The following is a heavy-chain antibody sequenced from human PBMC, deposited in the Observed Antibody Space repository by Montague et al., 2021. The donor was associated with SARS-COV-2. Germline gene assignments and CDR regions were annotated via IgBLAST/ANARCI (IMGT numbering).Heavy chain of an antibody. CDR1: GDSISTYY. V-gene: IGHV4-59*01. CDR3: ARCITSFGVVGSWFDP. J-gene: IGHJ5*02. D-gene: IGHD3-3*01. CDR2: LFYSGST. Sequence: SETLSLTCTVSGDSISTYYWSSIRQPPREGLEWIGYLFYSGSTNYNPSLKSRATISGDTSKNQFPLKLSSAIAADTAAYYCARCITSFGVVGSWFDPWGQGTLVTVSS.